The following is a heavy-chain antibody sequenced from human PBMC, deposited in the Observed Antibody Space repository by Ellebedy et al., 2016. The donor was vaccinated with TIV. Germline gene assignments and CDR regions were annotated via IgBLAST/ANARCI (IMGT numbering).Heavy chain of an antibody. CDR1: GFTFSSYA. J-gene: IGHJ5*02. V-gene: IGHV3-23*01. CDR2: FGGRSTTT. CDR3: AKDRGSGTYENWFDP. D-gene: IGHD1-26*01. Sequence: GESLKISXEASGFTFSSYAMSWLRQAPGKGLEWVSVFGGRSTTTYYADSVKGRFTISRNNFRNMVYLQMTGLTVEDTAVYHCAKDRGSGTYENWFDPWGQGTLVTVSP.